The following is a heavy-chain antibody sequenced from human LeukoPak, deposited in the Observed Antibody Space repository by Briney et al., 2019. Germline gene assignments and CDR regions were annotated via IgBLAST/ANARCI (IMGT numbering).Heavy chain of an antibody. CDR3: ARVPYCSSTSCPYYFDY. CDR2: ISSSSSYI. J-gene: IGHJ4*02. V-gene: IGHV3-21*01. D-gene: IGHD2-2*01. Sequence: GGSLRLSCAASGFTFSSYSMNWVRQAPGKGLEWVSSISSSSSYIYYADSVKGRFTISRDNAKNSLYLQMNSLRAEDTAVYYCARVPYCSSTSCPYYFDYWGQGTLVTVSS. CDR1: GFTFSSYS.